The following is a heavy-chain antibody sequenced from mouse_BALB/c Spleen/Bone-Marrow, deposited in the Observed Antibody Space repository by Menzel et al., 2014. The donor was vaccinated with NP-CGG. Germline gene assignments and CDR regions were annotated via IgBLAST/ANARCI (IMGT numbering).Heavy chain of an antibody. CDR3: ARQGYDGYWYFDV. CDR2: INPDSSTI. D-gene: IGHD2-3*01. V-gene: IGHV4-1*02. CDR1: GFDFSRYW. J-gene: IGHJ1*01. Sequence: EVQVVESGGGLVQPGGSLKLSCAASGFDFSRYWMSWVRQAPGKGLEWIGEINPDSSTINYTPSLKDKFIISRDNAENTLYLQMSKVRSEDTALYYCARQGYDGYWYFDVWGAGTTVTVSS.